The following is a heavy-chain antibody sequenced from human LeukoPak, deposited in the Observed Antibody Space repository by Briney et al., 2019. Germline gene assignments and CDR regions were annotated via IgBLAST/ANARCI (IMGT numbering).Heavy chain of an antibody. CDR2: FDPEDGET. V-gene: IGHV1-24*01. J-gene: IGHJ5*02. CDR3: ATAHYYYDSSGRAYNWFDP. D-gene: IGHD3-22*01. CDR1: GYTLTELS. Sequence: ASVKVSCKVSGYTLTELSMHWVRQAPGKGLEWMGGFDPEDGETIYAQKFQGRVTVTEDTSTDTAYMELSSLRSEDTAVYYCATAHYYYDSSGRAYNWFDPWGQGTLVTVSS.